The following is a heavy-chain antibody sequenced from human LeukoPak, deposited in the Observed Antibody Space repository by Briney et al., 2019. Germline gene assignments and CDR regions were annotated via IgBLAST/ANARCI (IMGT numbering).Heavy chain of an antibody. V-gene: IGHV3-15*01. Sequence: GGSLRLSCAASGLTVSDAWMSWVRQAPEKGLEWVGRIKSKADGGTLDYAAPVKGRFTISRDDSKNTLYLQMNSLRAEDTAVYYCAKETGGPEGGGVISDYWGQGTLVTVSS. CDR1: GLTVSDAW. J-gene: IGHJ4*02. CDR3: AKETGGPEGGGVISDY. D-gene: IGHD3-16*02. CDR2: IKSKADGGTL.